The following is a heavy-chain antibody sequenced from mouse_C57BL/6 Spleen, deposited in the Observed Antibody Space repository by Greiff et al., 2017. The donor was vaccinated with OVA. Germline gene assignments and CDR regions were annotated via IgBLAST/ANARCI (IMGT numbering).Heavy chain of an antibody. CDR1: GYSFTSYY. Sequence: QVQLQQSGPELVKPGASVKISCKASGYSFTSYYIHWVKQRPGQGLEWIGWIYPGSGNTKYNEKFKGKATLTADTSSSTAYMQLSSLTSEDSAVYYCARSYGNYNYYAMDYWGQGTSVTVSS. CDR2: IYPGSGNT. V-gene: IGHV1-66*01. J-gene: IGHJ4*01. D-gene: IGHD2-1*01. CDR3: ARSYGNYNYYAMDY.